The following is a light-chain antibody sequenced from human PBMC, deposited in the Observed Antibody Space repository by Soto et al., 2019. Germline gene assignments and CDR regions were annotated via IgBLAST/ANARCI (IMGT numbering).Light chain of an antibody. CDR2: EVN. CDR3: SSLSTTSTPIV. CDR1: SSDIGLYNY. Sequence: QSALSQPASMSGSPGQSITIPCTGASSDIGLYNYVSWYQHHPGKAPKLLISEVNVRPSGLSDRFSASKADNTASLTISGLQPEDEAYYYCSSLSTTSTPIVFGSGTKVTVL. V-gene: IGLV2-14*01. J-gene: IGLJ1*01.